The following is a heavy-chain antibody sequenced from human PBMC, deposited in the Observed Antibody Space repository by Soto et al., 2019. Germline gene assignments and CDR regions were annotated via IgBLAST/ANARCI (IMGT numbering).Heavy chain of an antibody. CDR1: GGSFGGYY. D-gene: IGHD3-3*01. J-gene: IGHJ6*03. Sequence: PSETLSLTCAVYGGSFGGYYWSWIRQPLGKGLEWIGEINHSGSTNYHPSLKSRVTISVDTSKNQFSLKLSSVTAADTAVYYCARNFWSGYYSRPRLGRSLDVWGKGTTVT. CDR3: ARNFWSGYYSRPRLGRSLDV. CDR2: INHSGST. V-gene: IGHV4-34*01.